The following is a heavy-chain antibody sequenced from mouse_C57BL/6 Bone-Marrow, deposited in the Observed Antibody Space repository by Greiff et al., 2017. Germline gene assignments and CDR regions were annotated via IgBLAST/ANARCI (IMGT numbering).Heavy chain of an antibody. V-gene: IGHV2-2*01. D-gene: IGHD2-3*01. CDR1: GFSLTSYG. J-gene: IGHJ2*01. Sequence: QVHVKQSGPGLVQPSQSLSITCTVSGFSLTSYGVHWVRQSPGKGLEWLGVIWSGGSTDYTAAFISRLSISKDNSKSQVFFKMNSLQADDTAIYYCARGGLLQYWGQGTTLTVSS. CDR3: ARGGLLQY. CDR2: IWSGGST.